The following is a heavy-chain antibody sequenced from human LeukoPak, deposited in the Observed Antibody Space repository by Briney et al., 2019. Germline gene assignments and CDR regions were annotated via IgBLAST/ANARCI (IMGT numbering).Heavy chain of an antibody. CDR1: GGSISSSSYY. Sequence: PSETLSLTCTVSGGSISSSSYYWGWIRQPPGKGLEWIGSIYYSGSTYYNPSLKSRVTISVDTSKNQFSLKLSSVTAADTAVYYCARGQHSSGWPDAFDIWGQGTMVTVSS. V-gene: IGHV4-39*07. CDR3: ARGQHSSGWPDAFDI. D-gene: IGHD6-19*01. CDR2: IYYSGST. J-gene: IGHJ3*02.